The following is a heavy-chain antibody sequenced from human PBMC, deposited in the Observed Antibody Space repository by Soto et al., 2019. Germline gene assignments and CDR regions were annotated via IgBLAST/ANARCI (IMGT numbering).Heavy chain of an antibody. CDR1: GFTFSSYW. V-gene: IGHV3-7*05. CDR3: ARDSSSWYPNWFDP. J-gene: IGHJ5*02. D-gene: IGHD6-13*01. CDR2: IKQDGSEK. Sequence: GSLRLSCAASGFTFSSYWMSWVRQAPGKGLEWVANIKQDGSEKYYVDSVKGRFTISRDNAKNSLYLQMNSLRAEDTAVYYCARDSSSWYPNWFDPWGQGTLVTVSS.